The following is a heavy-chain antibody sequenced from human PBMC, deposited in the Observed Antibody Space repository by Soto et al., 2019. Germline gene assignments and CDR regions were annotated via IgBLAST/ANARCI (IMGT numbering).Heavy chain of an antibody. D-gene: IGHD3-10*01. Sequence: GGSLRLSCTGSGFTFSSSTMTWVRQGPGKGLEWVSSISSSSSYIYFADSLKGRFTISRDNAKNSLYLQMNSLRTEDTAVYYCARDIGEMSAVWGQGTQVTVSS. CDR1: GFTFSSST. J-gene: IGHJ4*02. CDR3: ARDIGEMSAV. V-gene: IGHV3-21*06. CDR2: ISSSSSYI.